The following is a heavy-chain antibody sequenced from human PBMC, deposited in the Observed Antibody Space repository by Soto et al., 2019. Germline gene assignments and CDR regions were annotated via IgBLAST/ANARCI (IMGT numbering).Heavy chain of an antibody. D-gene: IGHD2-2*02. J-gene: IGHJ4*02. CDR3: TTDKLVPAAIEDGYFDY. Sequence: EVQLVESGGGLVKPGGSLRLSCAASGFTFSNAWMSWVRQAPGKGLEWAGRIKSKTDGGTTDYAAPVKGRFTISRDDSKNTLYLQMNSLKTEDTAVYYCTTDKLVPAAIEDGYFDYWGQGTLVTVSS. CDR2: IKSKTDGGTT. V-gene: IGHV3-15*01. CDR1: GFTFSNAW.